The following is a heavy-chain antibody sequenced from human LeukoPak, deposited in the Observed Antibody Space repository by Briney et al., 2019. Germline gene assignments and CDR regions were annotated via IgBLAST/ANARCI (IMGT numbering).Heavy chain of an antibody. CDR3: ARDFRGGYDFWSGYYTPNYFDY. J-gene: IGHJ4*02. CDR1: GFTVSSNY. D-gene: IGHD3-3*01. Sequence: PGGSLRLSCAASGFTVSSNYMSWVRQAPGKGLEWVSVIYSGGSTYYADSVKGRFTISRDSSKNTLHLQMNRLRAADTAVYYCARDFRGGYDFWSGYYTPNYFDYWGQGTLVTVSP. V-gene: IGHV3-53*01. CDR2: IYSGGST.